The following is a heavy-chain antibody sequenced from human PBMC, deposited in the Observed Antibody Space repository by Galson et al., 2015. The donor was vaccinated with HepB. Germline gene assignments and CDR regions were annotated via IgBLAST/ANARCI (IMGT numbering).Heavy chain of an antibody. CDR1: EFTFTSYW. CDR2: INPDGSET. J-gene: IGHJ6*02. CDR3: ARRISLVRGIITRPDYYYGMDL. D-gene: IGHD3-10*01. V-gene: IGHV3-7*03. Sequence: SLRLSCAASEFTFTSYWMNWVRQAPGKGLEWVANINPDGSETYYVASLKGRFTISRDNDKNSLYLQMDNLRVGDTAVYYCARRISLVRGIITRPDYYYGMDLWGQGTTVTV.